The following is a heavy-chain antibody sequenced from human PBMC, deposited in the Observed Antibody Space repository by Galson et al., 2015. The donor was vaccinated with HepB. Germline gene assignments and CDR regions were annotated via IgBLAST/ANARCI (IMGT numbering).Heavy chain of an antibody. CDR3: ARDRITIFGVVIIDEWSGGMDV. V-gene: IGHV1-3*01. CDR1: GYTFSSYA. D-gene: IGHD3-3*01. Sequence: SVKVSCKASGYTFSSYAMHWVRQAPGQRLEWMGWINAGNGNTKYSQKFQGRVTITRDTSASTAYMELSSLRSEDTALYYCARDRITIFGVVIIDEWSGGMDVWGQGTTVTVSS. CDR2: INAGNGNT. J-gene: IGHJ6*02.